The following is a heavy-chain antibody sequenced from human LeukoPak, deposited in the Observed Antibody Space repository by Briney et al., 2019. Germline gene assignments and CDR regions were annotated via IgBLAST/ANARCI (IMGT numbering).Heavy chain of an antibody. Sequence: GGSLRLSCAASGFTFSNYWMTWVRQAPGKGLEWVANINRDGSERYCVDSVKGRFTISRDDAKSSLYLQMNSLRAEDTAVYYCARRNAMDVWGQGTTVIVFS. CDR1: GFTFSNYW. J-gene: IGHJ6*02. CDR2: INRDGSER. V-gene: IGHV3-7*03. CDR3: ARRNAMDV.